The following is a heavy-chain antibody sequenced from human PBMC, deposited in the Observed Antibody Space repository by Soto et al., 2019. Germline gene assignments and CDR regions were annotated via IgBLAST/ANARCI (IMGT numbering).Heavy chain of an antibody. CDR3: ATKGDSGSI. CDR1: GFSFTTYW. J-gene: IGHJ4*02. Sequence: EVQVVESGGGLVQPGGSLRLSCAVSGFSFTTYWMTWVRHAPGRGLEWVANISPGGIATHYVDSVKGRFTISGDNAKNSVYLQMNSLRADDTAVYYCATKGDSGSIWGQGTLVTVSS. D-gene: IGHD3-22*01. V-gene: IGHV3-7*01. CDR2: ISPGGIAT.